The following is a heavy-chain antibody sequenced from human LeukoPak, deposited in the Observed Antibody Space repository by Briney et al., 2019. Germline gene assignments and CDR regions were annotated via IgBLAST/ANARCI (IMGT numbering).Heavy chain of an antibody. CDR3: ARLNWNYAHNWFDP. D-gene: IGHD1-7*01. Sequence: LPGGSLRLSCAASGFTVSSKYMSWVRQARGKGMEWVANIKQDGSEKYYVDSVKGRFTISRDNAKNSLYLQMNSLRAEDTAVYYCARLNWNYAHNWFDPWGQGTLVTVSS. V-gene: IGHV3-7*01. CDR2: IKQDGSEK. J-gene: IGHJ5*02. CDR1: GFTVSSKY.